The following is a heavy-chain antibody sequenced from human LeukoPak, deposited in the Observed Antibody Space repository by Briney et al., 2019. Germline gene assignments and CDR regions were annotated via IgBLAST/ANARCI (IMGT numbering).Heavy chain of an antibody. CDR2: ITSSGNYI. V-gene: IGHV3-21*01. CDR1: GFIFSSYR. D-gene: IGHD3-22*01. Sequence: AGGSLRLSCAASGFIFSSYRMNWVRQAPGKGLEWVSSITSSGNYIYYADSVKGRFTISRDNAKNSLYLQMNSLRAEDTAVYFCARGLDYYDNSGYYSDFDYWGQGTQVTVSS. CDR3: ARGLDYYDNSGYYSDFDY. J-gene: IGHJ4*02.